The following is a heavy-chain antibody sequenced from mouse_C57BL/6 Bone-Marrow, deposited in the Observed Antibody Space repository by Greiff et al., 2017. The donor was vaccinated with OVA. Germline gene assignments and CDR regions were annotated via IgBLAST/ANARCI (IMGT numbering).Heavy chain of an antibody. CDR2: IYPRSGNT. Sequence: QVQLKESGAELARPGASVNLSCKASGYTFTSYGISWVKQRTGQGLEWIGEIYPRSGNTYYNEKFKGKATLTADKSSSTAYMELRSLTSEDSAVYFCARKLYYWGQGTTLTVSS. J-gene: IGHJ2*01. CDR3: ARKLYY. CDR1: GYTFTSYG. V-gene: IGHV1-81*01.